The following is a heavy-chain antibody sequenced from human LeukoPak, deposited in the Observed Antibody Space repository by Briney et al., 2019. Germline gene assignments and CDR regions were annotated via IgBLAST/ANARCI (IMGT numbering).Heavy chain of an antibody. D-gene: IGHD2-15*01. CDR3: AREGNYCSGGSCYPGWFDP. CDR1: GGSISSGGYY. J-gene: IGHJ5*02. CDR2: IYYSGST. V-gene: IGHV4-31*03. Sequence: SETLSLTCTVSGGSISSGGYYWSWIRQHPGKGLEWIGYIYYSGSTYYNPSLKSRVTISVDTSKNQFSLKLSSVTAADTAVYYCAREGNYCSGGSCYPGWFDPWGQGTLVTVPS.